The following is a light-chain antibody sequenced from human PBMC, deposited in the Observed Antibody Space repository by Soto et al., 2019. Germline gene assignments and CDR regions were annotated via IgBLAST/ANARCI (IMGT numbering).Light chain of an antibody. J-gene: IGKJ1*01. CDR3: QQYNSWPRT. V-gene: IGKV3-15*01. CDR2: GAS. Sequence: MTQSPSTLSASVGDRVTITCRASQSVNSNLAWYQQKPGQAPRLLIYGASSRATGIPARFSGSGSGTEFTLTITSLQSEDFAVYYCQQYNSWPRTFGQGTKVEIK. CDR1: QSVNSN.